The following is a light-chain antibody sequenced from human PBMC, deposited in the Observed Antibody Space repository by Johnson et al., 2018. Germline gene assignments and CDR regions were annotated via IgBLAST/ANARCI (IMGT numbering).Light chain of an antibody. Sequence: QSVLTQPPSQSASPCQQARLSYSLCISFFGNNYVSWYQQLPGTAPTLLIYDTNKRPSGIPDRFSVSKYGTSATLGITVLPPGDAADYYCGTWDSSLSFVYFFVTGTKVTVL. CDR3: GTWDSSLSFVYF. V-gene: IGLV1-51*01. CDR1: ISFFGNNY. CDR2: DTN. J-gene: IGLJ1*01.